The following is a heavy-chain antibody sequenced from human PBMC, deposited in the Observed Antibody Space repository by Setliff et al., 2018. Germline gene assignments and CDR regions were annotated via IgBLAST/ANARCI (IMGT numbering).Heavy chain of an antibody. Sequence: NPSETLSLTCTVSGGSINGGTYFWSWIRQPAGKGLEWIGHIFPSEITNYNPSLNSRVTISLDTSKNQFSLKLTSVTAADTAVYYCARDYGSGRPFFNYWGQGTLVTVSS. D-gene: IGHD6-19*01. CDR1: GGSINGGTYF. CDR2: IFPSEIT. CDR3: ARDYGSGRPFFNY. J-gene: IGHJ4*02. V-gene: IGHV4-61*09.